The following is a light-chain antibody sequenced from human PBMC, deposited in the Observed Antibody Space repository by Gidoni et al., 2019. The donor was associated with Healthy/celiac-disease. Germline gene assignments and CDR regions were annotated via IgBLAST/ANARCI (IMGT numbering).Light chain of an antibody. CDR2: KAS. CDR3: QQYNSYLWT. V-gene: IGKV1-5*03. J-gene: IGKJ1*01. CDR1: QSISSW. Sequence: IQMTQSPSTLSASVGDRVTITCRASQSISSWLAWYQQKPGKAPKILIYKASSLESGVQSGFSGSGSGTEFTLTISSLQPDDFATYYCQQYNSYLWTFGQGTKVEIK.